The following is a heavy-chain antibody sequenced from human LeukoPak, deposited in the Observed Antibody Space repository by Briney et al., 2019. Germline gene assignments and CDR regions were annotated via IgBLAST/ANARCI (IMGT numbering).Heavy chain of an antibody. Sequence: SETLSLTCTISGGSINDYYWSWIRRPAGKGLEWIGYVLYSGTTNYNPSLKSRVSISLDTSKNQFSLMVNSVTAADTAVYFCAGQQLERGEDHWGQGTLVIVSS. J-gene: IGHJ4*02. CDR1: GGSINDYY. V-gene: IGHV4-59*08. CDR2: VLYSGTT. D-gene: IGHD1-1*01. CDR3: AGQQLERGEDH.